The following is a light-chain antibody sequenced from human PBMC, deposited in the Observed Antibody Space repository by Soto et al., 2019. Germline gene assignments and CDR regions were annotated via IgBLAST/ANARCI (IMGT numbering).Light chain of an antibody. CDR1: QSISVH. Sequence: DIQMTQSPSSLSASVGDTVTITCRASQSISVHLTWYQQKPGKVHKLLIYAASNLQSGVPSSFSGSGSETDFALTISSLQPEDFATYYCQQSYITPYTFGKGTKLQIK. J-gene: IGKJ2*01. V-gene: IGKV1-39*01. CDR2: AAS. CDR3: QQSYITPYT.